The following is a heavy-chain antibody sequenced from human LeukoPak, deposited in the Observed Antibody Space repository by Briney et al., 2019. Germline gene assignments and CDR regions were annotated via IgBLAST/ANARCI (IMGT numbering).Heavy chain of an antibody. Sequence: ASVKVSCKASGYTFTGYYMHWVRQAPGQGLEWMGWINPNSGGTNYAQKFQGRVTMTRDTSISTAYMELSRLRSDDTAVYYCARDHRFNAAGGGFDPWGQGTLVTVSS. V-gene: IGHV1-2*02. CDR2: INPNSGGT. CDR3: ARDHRFNAAGGGFDP. J-gene: IGHJ5*02. CDR1: GYTFTGYY. D-gene: IGHD2-2*01.